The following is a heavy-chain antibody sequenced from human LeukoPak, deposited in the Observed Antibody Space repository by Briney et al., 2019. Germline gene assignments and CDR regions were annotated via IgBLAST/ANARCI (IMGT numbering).Heavy chain of an antibody. CDR2: IIPIFGTA. V-gene: IGHV1-69*01. D-gene: IGHD2-15*01. CDR3: ARNRKYCSGGSCQYYFDY. Sequence: SVKVSCKASGGTFSSYAISWVRQAPGQGLEWMGGIIPIFGTANYAQKFQGRVTITADESTSTAYMELSSLRSEDTAVYYCARNRKYCSGGSCQYYFDYWGQGTLVTVSS. CDR1: GGTFSSYA. J-gene: IGHJ4*02.